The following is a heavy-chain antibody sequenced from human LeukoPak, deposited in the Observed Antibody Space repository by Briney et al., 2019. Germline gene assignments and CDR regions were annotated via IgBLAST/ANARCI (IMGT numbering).Heavy chain of an antibody. V-gene: IGHV4-59*08. CDR2: IYYSGTT. CDR3: ARSPYGSSWYYFDY. D-gene: IGHD6-13*01. Sequence: SETLSLTCTVSGGSISTFYRCWIRQRPGKGLEWIGYIYYSGTTTHNPSLKSRVTISVAITKTQIALNRSTVTAADTAVFSSARSPYGSSWYYFDYWGQGILVTVSS. CDR1: GGSISTFY. J-gene: IGHJ4*02.